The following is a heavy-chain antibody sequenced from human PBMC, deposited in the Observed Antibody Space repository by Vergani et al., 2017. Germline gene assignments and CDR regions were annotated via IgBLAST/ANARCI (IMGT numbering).Heavy chain of an antibody. CDR3: ARANPLYYYYGMDV. V-gene: IGHV4-31*03. J-gene: IGHJ6*02. Sequence: QVQLQESGPGLVKPSQTLSLTCTVSGGSISSGGYYWSWLRQHPGKGLEWIGYIYYSGSTYYNPSLKSRVTISVDTSKNQFSLKLSSVTAADTAVYYCARANPLYYYYGMDVWGQGTTVTVSS. CDR1: GGSISSGGYY. CDR2: IYYSGST. D-gene: IGHD1-14*01.